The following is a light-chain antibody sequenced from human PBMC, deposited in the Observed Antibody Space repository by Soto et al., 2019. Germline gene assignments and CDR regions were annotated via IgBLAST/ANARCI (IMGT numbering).Light chain of an antibody. CDR3: MQALQTPT. V-gene: IGKV2-28*01. CDR1: RSLLHSDGYNY. CDR2: LAS. Sequence: IVMTQSPLSLPVTAGDPASISCRSSRSLLHSDGYNYLAWYLQKPGHSPQLLIDLASSRASGVPDRFSGSGSGTDFTLKISRVEAEDVGVYYCMQALQTPTFGGGTKVDIK. J-gene: IGKJ4*01.